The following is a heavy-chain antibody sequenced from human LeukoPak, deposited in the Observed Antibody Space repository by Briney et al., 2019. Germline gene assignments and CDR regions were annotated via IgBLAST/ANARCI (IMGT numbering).Heavy chain of an antibody. CDR3: ARDPDGGIVGASYGMDV. Sequence: SETLSLTCTVSGGSISSYYWSWTRQPPGKGLEWIGYIYHSGSTNYNPSLKSRVTISVDTSKNQFSLKLSSVTAADTAVYYCARDPDGGIVGASYGMDVWGQGTTVTVSS. CDR1: GGSISSYY. D-gene: IGHD1-26*01. V-gene: IGHV4-59*01. J-gene: IGHJ6*02. CDR2: IYHSGST.